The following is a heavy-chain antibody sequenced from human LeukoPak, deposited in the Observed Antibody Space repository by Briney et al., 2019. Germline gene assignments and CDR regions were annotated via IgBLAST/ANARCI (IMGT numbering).Heavy chain of an antibody. J-gene: IGHJ4*02. Sequence: PSETLSLTCAVYGGSFSGQYWGWIRQPPGKGLEWIGEINHGGSISYNASLKGRVTISLDTSKNQFSLKLSSVTAADTAVYYCAGGDYHGSESYANYWGQGTLVTVSS. D-gene: IGHD3-10*01. V-gene: IGHV4-34*01. CDR2: INHGGSI. CDR3: AGGDYHGSESYANY. CDR1: GGSFSGQY.